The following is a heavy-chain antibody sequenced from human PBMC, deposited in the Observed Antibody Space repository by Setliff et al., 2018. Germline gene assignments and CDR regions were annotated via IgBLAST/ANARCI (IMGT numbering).Heavy chain of an antibody. CDR2: ISPYNGIT. J-gene: IGHJ3*01. Sequence: ASVKVSCKASGYAFTSFGVNRVRQAPGQGLEWMGWISPYNGITRYAQASQGRVTMTTDTSTKTAYMELRSLRSDDTAVYYCVRDQRVGANADDAFRLWGQGTRVTVSS. V-gene: IGHV1-18*01. CDR1: GYAFTSFG. CDR3: VRDQRVGANADDAFRL. D-gene: IGHD1-26*01.